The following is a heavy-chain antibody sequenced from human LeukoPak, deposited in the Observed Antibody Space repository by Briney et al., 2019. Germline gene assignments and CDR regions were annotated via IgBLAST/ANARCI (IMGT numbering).Heavy chain of an antibody. CDR1: GYNFPIYW. CDR2: IYPDDSNT. CDR3: ASQGAAGKYYYYYMDV. J-gene: IGHJ6*03. V-gene: IGHV5-51*01. Sequence: GESLKISCQGSGYNFPIYWNGWVRQMPGQGLEWMGIIYPDDSNTIYGPSFQGQVTISADKSINTAYLEWSSLKASDTAIYYCASQGAAGKYYYYYMDVWGKGTTVTVSS. D-gene: IGHD6-13*01.